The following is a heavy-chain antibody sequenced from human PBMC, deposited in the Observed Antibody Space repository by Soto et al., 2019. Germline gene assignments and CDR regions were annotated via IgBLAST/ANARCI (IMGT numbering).Heavy chain of an antibody. CDR2: IYYSGST. V-gene: IGHV4-59*01. Sequence: QVQLQESGPGLVKPSETLALTCTVSGCSISSYYWSWIRQPPGKGLEWIGYIYYSGSTNSNPSLKSRVTISVDKYQNQCSLKLSSVTAADTAVYYCARADTTAMAQVDYWGQGTLVTVSS. CDR3: ARADTTAMAQVDY. D-gene: IGHD5-18*01. CDR1: GCSISSYY. J-gene: IGHJ4*02.